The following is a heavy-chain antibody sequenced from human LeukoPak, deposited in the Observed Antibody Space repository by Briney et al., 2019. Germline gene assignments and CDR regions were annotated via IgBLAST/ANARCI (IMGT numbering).Heavy chain of an antibody. CDR1: GFTFSGYG. Sequence: GASVKVSCKASGFTFSGYGISWVRQAPGQGLEWVGWISVYNGDTKYAQKFQGRVTMTTDTSTSTAYMELRSLRSDDTAVYYCARERTSCYRLCTPSDYWGQGTLVTVSS. V-gene: IGHV1-18*01. CDR3: ARERTSCYRLCTPSDY. J-gene: IGHJ4*02. D-gene: IGHD2-2*01. CDR2: ISVYNGDT.